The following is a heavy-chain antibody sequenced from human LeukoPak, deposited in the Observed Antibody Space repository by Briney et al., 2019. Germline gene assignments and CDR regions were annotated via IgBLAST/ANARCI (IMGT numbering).Heavy chain of an antibody. D-gene: IGHD3-22*01. V-gene: IGHV1-69*13. CDR1: GGTFSSYA. J-gene: IGHJ6*02. CDR2: IIPIFGTA. CDR3: AINYYDSSGYQSYYYYGMDV. Sequence: SVKVSCKASGGTFSSYAISWVRQAPGQGLEWMGGIIPIFGTANYAQKFQGRVTITADESTSTAYMELSSLRSEDTAVYYCAINYYDSSGYQSYYYYGMDVWGQGTTVTVSS.